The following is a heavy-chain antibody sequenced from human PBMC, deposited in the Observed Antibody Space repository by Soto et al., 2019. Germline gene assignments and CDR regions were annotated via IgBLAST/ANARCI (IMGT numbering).Heavy chain of an antibody. CDR1: GGSISSYY. CDR3: ARDREGYIGSGWCC. Sequence: PSETLSLTCTVSGGSISSYYWSWIRQPPGKGLEWIGYIYYSGSTNYNPSLKSRVTISVDTSKNQFSLKLSSVTAADTAVYYCARDREGYIGSGWCCWGQGTLVTVSS. CDR2: IYYSGST. J-gene: IGHJ4*02. D-gene: IGHD6-19*01. V-gene: IGHV4-59*01.